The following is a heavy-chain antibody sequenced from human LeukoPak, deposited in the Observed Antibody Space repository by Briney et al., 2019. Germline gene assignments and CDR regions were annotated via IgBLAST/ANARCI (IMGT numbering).Heavy chain of an antibody. CDR2: MNPNSGNT. D-gene: IGHD2-2*01. J-gene: IGHJ4*02. V-gene: IGHV1-8*01. Sequence: GASVKVSCKASGYTFTSYHINWVRQATGQGLEWMGWMNPNSGNTGYAQKFQGRVTMTRDTSISTAYMELRSLRSEDTAVYYCARGLGVPGVYPDLRFWGQGTLVTVSS. CDR1: GYTFTSYH. CDR3: ARGLGVPGVYPDLRF.